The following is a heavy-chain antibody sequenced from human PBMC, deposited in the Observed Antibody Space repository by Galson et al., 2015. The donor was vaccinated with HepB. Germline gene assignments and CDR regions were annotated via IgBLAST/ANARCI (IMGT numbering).Heavy chain of an antibody. J-gene: IGHJ4*02. V-gene: IGHV3-33*01. CDR3: ASGITTPYYFDY. CDR1: GFTFSSYG. D-gene: IGHD3-3*01. CDR2: IWYDGSNK. Sequence: SLRLSCAASGFTFSSYGMHWVRQAPGKGLEWVAVIWYDGSNKYYADSVKGRFTISRDNSKNTLYLQMNSLRAEDTAVYYCASGITTPYYFDYWGQGTLVTVSS.